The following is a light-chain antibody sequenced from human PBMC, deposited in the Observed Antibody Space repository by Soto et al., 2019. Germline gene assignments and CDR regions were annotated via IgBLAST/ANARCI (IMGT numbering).Light chain of an antibody. V-gene: IGLV2-14*01. CDR1: SSDVGGYNY. Sequence: QSALTQPASVSGSPGQSSTISCTGTSSDVGGYNYVSWFQQHPGKAPKLMSYDVSYRPSGVSNRFSVSKSGNTASLTISGLQAEDEADYYCSSYRSSSPVVFGGGTELT. CDR2: DVS. J-gene: IGLJ2*01. CDR3: SSYRSSSPVV.